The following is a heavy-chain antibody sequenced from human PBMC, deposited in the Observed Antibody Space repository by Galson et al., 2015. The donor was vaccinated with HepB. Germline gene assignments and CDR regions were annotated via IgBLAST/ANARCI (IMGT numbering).Heavy chain of an antibody. Sequence: SLRLSCAASGFTVSSNSMSWVRQAPGKGLEWVSIIYSGGSTYYADSVKGRFTISRDNPKNTVYLQMNNLRAEDTAVYYCARDHYYYYYGMDIWGQGTTVTVSS. CDR2: IYSGGST. CDR3: ARDHYYYYYGMDI. J-gene: IGHJ6*02. CDR1: GFTVSSNS. V-gene: IGHV3-53*01.